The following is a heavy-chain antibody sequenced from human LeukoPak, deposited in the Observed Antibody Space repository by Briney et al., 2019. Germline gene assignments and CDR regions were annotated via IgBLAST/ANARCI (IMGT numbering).Heavy chain of an antibody. D-gene: IGHD2-2*01. V-gene: IGHV3-7*01. CDR1: GFTFTNYW. CDR2: IKEDGSEK. CDR3: AKDAGYCSSTSCSWGFDY. Sequence: GGSLRLSCAASGFTFTNYWMSWVRRAPGRGLAWVANIKEDGSEKNYVDSVKGRFTISRDNAKNSVYLQMNSLRVEDTAVYYCAKDAGYCSSTSCSWGFDYWGQGTLVTVSS. J-gene: IGHJ4*02.